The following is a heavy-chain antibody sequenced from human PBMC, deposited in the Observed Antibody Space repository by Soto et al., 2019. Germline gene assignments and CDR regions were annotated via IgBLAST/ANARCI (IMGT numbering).Heavy chain of an antibody. CDR2: IWFDGSNK. CDR3: AREGDSRAPDY. J-gene: IGHJ4*02. V-gene: IGHV3-33*01. CDR1: GFSFEDYG. Sequence: GGSLRLSCAASGFSFEDYGMYWVRQAPGKGPECVAFIWFDGSNKYYGDSVKGRFTVSRDNSKNTMYLQMYSLRAEDTGLYYCAREGDSRAPDYWGQGTLVTVS. D-gene: IGHD1-26*01.